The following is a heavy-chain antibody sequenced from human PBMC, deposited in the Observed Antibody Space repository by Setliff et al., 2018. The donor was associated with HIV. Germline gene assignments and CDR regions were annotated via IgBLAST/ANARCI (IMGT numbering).Heavy chain of an antibody. J-gene: IGHJ6*04. CDR1: GYTFNTYY. V-gene: IGHV1-2*06. CDR3: ARGWATGANSSPLDV. Sequence: ASVKVSCKASGYTFNTYYIHWVRQAPGQGLEWIGRINPNSGGTNYAQRFKGRVTMTRDTSISTAYMEMTSLRSDYTAVYYCARGWATGANSSPLDVWGEGTTVTVSS. D-gene: IGHD6-6*01. CDR2: INPNSGGT.